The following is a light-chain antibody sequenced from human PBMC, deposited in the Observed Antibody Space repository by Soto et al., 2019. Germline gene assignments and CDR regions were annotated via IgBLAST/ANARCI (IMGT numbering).Light chain of an antibody. Sequence: DIQITQSPASLSVTVGARVTITCRASQSISSYLNWYQQKPGKAPKLLIYAASSLQSGVPSRFSGSGSGTDFTLTISSLQPEDFATYYCQQSYSTPWTVGQGTKVDIK. CDR1: QSISSY. V-gene: IGKV1-39*01. CDR2: AAS. CDR3: QQSYSTPWT. J-gene: IGKJ1*01.